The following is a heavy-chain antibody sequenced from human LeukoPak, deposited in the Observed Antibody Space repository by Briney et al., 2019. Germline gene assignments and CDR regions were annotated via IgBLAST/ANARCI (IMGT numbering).Heavy chain of an antibody. J-gene: IGHJ3*02. D-gene: IGHD3-9*01. CDR3: ARDTTSLRYFDWLTEPNAFDI. CDR1: GFTFSSYS. Sequence: GGSLRLSCAASGFTFSSYSMNWVRQAPGKGLEWVSSISSSSSYIYYADSVKGRFTISRDNAKNSLYLQMNSLRAEDTAVYYCARDTTSLRYFDWLTEPNAFDIWGQGTMVTVSS. CDR2: ISSSSSYI. V-gene: IGHV3-21*01.